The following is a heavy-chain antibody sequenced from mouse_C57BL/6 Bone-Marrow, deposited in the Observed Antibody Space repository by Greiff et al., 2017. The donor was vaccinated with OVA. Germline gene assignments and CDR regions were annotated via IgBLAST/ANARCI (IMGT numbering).Heavy chain of an antibody. CDR3: ATGYSNYEGDWYFDV. D-gene: IGHD2-5*01. CDR1: GYAFSSYW. J-gene: IGHJ1*03. V-gene: IGHV1-80*01. CDR2: IYPGDGDT. Sequence: VQLQQSGAELVKPGASVKISCKASGYAFSSYWMNWVKQRPGKGLEWIGQIYPGDGDTNYNGKFKGKATLTADKSSTTAYMQLSSLTSEDSAVYFCATGYSNYEGDWYFDVWGTGTTVTVSS.